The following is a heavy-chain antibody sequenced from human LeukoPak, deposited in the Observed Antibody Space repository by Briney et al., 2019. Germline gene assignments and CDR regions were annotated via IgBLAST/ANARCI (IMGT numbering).Heavy chain of an antibody. CDR2: IWYDGSNK. D-gene: IGHD5-18*01. V-gene: IGHV3-33*06. Sequence: GGSLRLSCAASGFTFSSYGMHWVRQAPGKGLEWVAVIWYDGSNKYYADSVRGRFTISRDNSKNTLYLQMNSLRAEDTAVYYCAKHGYSYGRDYYLDYWGQGTLVTVSS. CDR3: AKHGYSYGRDYYLDY. J-gene: IGHJ4*02. CDR1: GFTFSSYG.